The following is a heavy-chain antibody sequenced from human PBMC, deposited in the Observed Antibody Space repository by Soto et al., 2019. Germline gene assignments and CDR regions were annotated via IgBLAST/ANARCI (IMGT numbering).Heavy chain of an antibody. J-gene: IGHJ3*02. D-gene: IGHD5-18*01. CDR1: GGSISSSSYY. CDR2: IYYSGST. V-gene: IGHV4-39*01. CDR3: ARQRGYSYANDAFDI. Sequence: QLQLQESGPGLVKPSETLSLTCTVSGGSISSSSYYWGWIRQPPGKGLEWIGGIYYSGSTYYNPSLKSRVTISVDTSKNQFSLKLSSVTAADTAVYYCARQRGYSYANDAFDIWGQGTMVTVSS.